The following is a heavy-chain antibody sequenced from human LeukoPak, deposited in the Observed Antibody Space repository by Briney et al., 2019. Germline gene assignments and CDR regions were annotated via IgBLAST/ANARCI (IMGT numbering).Heavy chain of an antibody. J-gene: IGHJ4*02. CDR3: AKRSGAPNNFDY. CDR2: ICKDGGNK. Sequence: GGSLRLSCAASGFTFDEHDMYWVRQVPGKGLEWVCLICKDGGNKHYADSVKGRFSISRDNNRNTLSLQMSGLKSEDTALYFCAKRSGAPNNFDYWGQGALVTVSS. CDR1: GFTFDEHD. D-gene: IGHD1-26*01. V-gene: IGHV3-43*02.